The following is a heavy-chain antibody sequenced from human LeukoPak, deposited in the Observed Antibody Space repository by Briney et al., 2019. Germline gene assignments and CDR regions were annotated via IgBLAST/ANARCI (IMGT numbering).Heavy chain of an antibody. CDR1: GFTFSSYW. V-gene: IGHV3-74*01. D-gene: IGHD3-22*01. J-gene: IGHJ3*02. CDR2: INSDGSST. CDR3: AKDQAHYYDSSGDAFDI. Sequence: GGSLRLSCAASGFTFSSYWMHWVRQAPGKGLVWVSRINSDGSSTSYADSVKGRFTISRDNSKNTLYLQMNSLGAEDTAVYYCAKDQAHYYDSSGDAFDIWGQGTMVTVSS.